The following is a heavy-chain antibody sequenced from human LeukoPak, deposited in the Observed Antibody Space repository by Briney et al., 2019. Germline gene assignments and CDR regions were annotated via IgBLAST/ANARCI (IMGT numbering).Heavy chain of an antibody. CDR3: AKGYSSGPGYYFDY. CDR1: GFTFSSYG. CDR2: IRYDGSDK. J-gene: IGHJ4*02. D-gene: IGHD6-19*01. Sequence: PGGSLRLSCAASGFTFSSYGMHWVRQAPGKGLEWVSFIRYDGSDKYYADSVKGRFTISRDNSKNTLYLQMNSLRAEDTAVYYCAKGYSSGPGYYFDYWGQGTLVTVSS. V-gene: IGHV3-30*02.